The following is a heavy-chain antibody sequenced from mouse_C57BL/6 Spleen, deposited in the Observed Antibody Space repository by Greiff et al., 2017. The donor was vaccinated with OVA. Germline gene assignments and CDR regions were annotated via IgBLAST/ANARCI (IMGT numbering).Heavy chain of an antibody. Sequence: QVQLKQSGAELVMPGASVKLSCKASGYTFTSYWMHWVKQRPGQGLEWIGEIDPSDSYTNYNQKFKGKSTLTVDKSSSTAYMQLSSLTSEDSAVYYCARGDYYGSSFDYWGQGTTLTVSS. V-gene: IGHV1-69*01. D-gene: IGHD1-1*01. CDR2: IDPSDSYT. J-gene: IGHJ2*01. CDR3: ARGDYYGSSFDY. CDR1: GYTFTSYW.